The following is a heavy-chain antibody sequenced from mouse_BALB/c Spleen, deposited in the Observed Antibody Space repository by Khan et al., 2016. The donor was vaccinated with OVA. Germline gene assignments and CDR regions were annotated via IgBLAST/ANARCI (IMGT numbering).Heavy chain of an antibody. V-gene: IGHV1-7*01. CDR2: INPSTGYT. Sequence: QVQLQQSGAELAKPGASVKMSCKASGYTFINYWILWVKQRPGQGLEWIGYINPSTGYTEYNQNFKDKATLTADKSFSTAYMQLSILTSEDSAVYYCARRGRRWDMDYWGQGTTVTVSS. D-gene: IGHD1-1*02. CDR3: ARRGRRWDMDY. J-gene: IGHJ2*01. CDR1: GYTFINYW.